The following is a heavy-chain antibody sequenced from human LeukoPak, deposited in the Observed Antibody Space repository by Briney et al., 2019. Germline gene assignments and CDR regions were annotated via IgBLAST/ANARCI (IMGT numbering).Heavy chain of an antibody. Sequence: AGGSLRLSCAASGFTVSSNYMSWVRQAPGKGLEWVSVIYSGGSTYYADSVKGRFTISRDNSKNTLYLQMNSLRAEDTAVYYCARVPYYGSGSYLDYWGQGTLVTVSS. D-gene: IGHD3-10*01. CDR3: ARVPYYGSGSYLDY. J-gene: IGHJ4*02. CDR2: IYSGGST. V-gene: IGHV3-53*01. CDR1: GFTVSSNY.